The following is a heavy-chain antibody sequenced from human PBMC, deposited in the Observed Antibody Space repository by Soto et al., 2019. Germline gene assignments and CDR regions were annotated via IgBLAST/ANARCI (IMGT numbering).Heavy chain of an antibody. CDR3: STDSYDFVWGSYRFLQY. CDR1: GFTLSDHY. D-gene: IGHD3-16*02. V-gene: IGHV3-72*01. J-gene: IGHJ4*02. CDR2: SRDKAQDYSI. Sequence: GSLRLSCAGSGFTLSDHYIDWVRQAPGKGLEWVGRSRDKAQDYSITYAASVKGRFTTSRDESKNSVYLQMNSLKTEDTAVYYCSTDSYDFVWGSYRFLQYRGQGTLVTVSS.